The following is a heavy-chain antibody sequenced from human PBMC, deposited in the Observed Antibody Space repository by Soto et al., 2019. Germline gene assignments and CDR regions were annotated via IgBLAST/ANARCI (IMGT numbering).Heavy chain of an antibody. V-gene: IGHV6-1*01. CDR3: AIDLFTIFGVVIIPYYYYGMDV. CDR1: GDSVSSNSAA. J-gene: IGHJ6*02. CDR2: TYYRSKWYN. D-gene: IGHD3-3*01. Sequence: SQTLSLTCAISGDSVSSNSAAWNWIRQSPSRGLEWLGRTYYRSKWYNDYAVSVKSRITINPDTSKNQFSLQLNSVTPEDTAVYYCAIDLFTIFGVVIIPYYYYGMDVWGQGTTVTVSS.